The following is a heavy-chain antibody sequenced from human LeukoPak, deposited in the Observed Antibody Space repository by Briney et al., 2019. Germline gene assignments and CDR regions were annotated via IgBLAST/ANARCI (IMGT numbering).Heavy chain of an antibody. J-gene: IGHJ4*02. CDR2: KYTRGGT. V-gene: IGHV4-4*07. CDR1: GGSISSYY. D-gene: IGHD6-13*01. CDR3: ARVGYSSSWYVGSFDY. Sequence: AETLSLTCTVSGGSISSYYWSWIRQPAGKGLEWIGRKYTRGGTKYNPSLKSRVTMSVDTPKNQFSLKLSSVTAADTAVYYWARVGYSSSWYVGSFDYWGQGTLVTVSS.